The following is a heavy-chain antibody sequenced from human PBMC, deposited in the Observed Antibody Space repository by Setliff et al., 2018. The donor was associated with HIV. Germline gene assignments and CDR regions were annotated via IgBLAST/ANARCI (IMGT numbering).Heavy chain of an antibody. Sequence: ASVKVSCKTSGYLFSGYYLHWVRRAPGQGLEWMGWINPNSGATNYAQNFQGRVTMTRDTSISTAYMDLSSLTSDDTAVYYCALASIVSTARWNHWGRGTLVTVSS. V-gene: IGHV1-2*02. CDR2: INPNSGAT. J-gene: IGHJ5*02. CDR3: ALASIVSTARWNH. CDR1: GYLFSGYY. D-gene: IGHD1-26*01.